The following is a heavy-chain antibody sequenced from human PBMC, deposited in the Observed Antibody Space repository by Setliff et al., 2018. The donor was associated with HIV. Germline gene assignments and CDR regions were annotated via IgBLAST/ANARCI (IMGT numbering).Heavy chain of an antibody. V-gene: IGHV3-15*01. Sequence: GGSLRLSCAASGFTLSDHYMDWVRQAPGKGLEWVARIRNKKNGGTTYYAAPVEGRFTISRDDSKNTLSLQMNSLKTEDTAIYYCTTDLGSGRFSWNNNWGQGTLVTVSS. D-gene: IGHD1-26*01. CDR2: IRNKKNGGTT. J-gene: IGHJ4*02. CDR3: TTDLGSGRFSWNNN. CDR1: GFTLSDHY.